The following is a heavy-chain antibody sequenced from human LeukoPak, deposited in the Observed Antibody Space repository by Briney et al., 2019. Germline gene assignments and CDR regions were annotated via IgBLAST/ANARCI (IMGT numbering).Heavy chain of an antibody. CDR1: GGTFSSYA. CDR3: ARGPEGITMVRGVLDY. V-gene: IGHV1-69*06. CDR2: IIPIFGTA. D-gene: IGHD3-10*01. J-gene: IGHJ4*02. Sequence: SVKVPCKASGGTFSSYAISWVRQAPEQGLEWMGGIIPIFGTANYAQKFQGRVTITADKSTSTAYMELSSLRSEDTAVYYCARGPEGITMVRGVLDYWGQGTLVTVSS.